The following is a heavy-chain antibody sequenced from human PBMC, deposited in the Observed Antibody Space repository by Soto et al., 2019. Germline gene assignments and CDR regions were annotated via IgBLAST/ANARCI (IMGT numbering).Heavy chain of an antibody. CDR1: GGSISSSSYY. V-gene: IGHV4-39*01. J-gene: IGHJ4*02. CDR2: IYYSGST. D-gene: IGHD3-9*01. Sequence: SETLSLTCTVSGGSISSSSYYWGWIRQPPGKGLEWIGSIYYSGSTYYNPSLKSRVTISVDTSKNQFSLKLSSVTAADTAVYYCARQGTYSDILTGYPPFYYWGQGTQVTVSS. CDR3: ARQGTYSDILTGYPPFYY.